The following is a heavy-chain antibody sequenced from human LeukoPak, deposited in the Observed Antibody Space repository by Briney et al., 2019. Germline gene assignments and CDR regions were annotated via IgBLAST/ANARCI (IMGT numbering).Heavy chain of an antibody. J-gene: IGHJ4*02. CDR3: AKPPGGSMSYELPFDY. V-gene: IGHV3-30*04. Sequence: GGSLRLSCAASGFSFSSFAMHWVRQAPGKGLEWVAFIRYDGNNKYYTDSVKGRFTISKDNSKNTLFLQMNSLRAEDTAVYYCAKPPGGSMSYELPFDYWGQGTLVTVSS. CDR2: IRYDGNNK. CDR1: GFSFSSFA. D-gene: IGHD3-10*01.